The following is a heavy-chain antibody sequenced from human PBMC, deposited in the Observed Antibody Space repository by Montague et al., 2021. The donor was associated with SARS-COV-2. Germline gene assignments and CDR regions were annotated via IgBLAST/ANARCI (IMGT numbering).Heavy chain of an antibody. V-gene: IGHV4-59*08. CDR2: IHHSWST. J-gene: IGHJ4*02. CDR1: GGSINSIY. CDR3: ATQAGGFTSGSFDY. Sequence: SETLSLTCTVSGGSINSIYWCRVRQSPRQRMEWIGHIHHSWSTKYNSSLHSRVTMSLDTSRNQLSLTLSSVTAADTAIYYCATQAGGFTSGSFDYWGQGTLVTVSS. D-gene: IGHD6-13*01.